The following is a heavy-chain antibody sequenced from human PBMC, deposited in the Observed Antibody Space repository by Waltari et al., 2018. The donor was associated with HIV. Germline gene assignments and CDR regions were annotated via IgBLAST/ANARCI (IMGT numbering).Heavy chain of an antibody. V-gene: IGHV4-59*01. CDR3: ARGTGVRFCSS. J-gene: IGHJ5*02. CDR1: GDSINTYF. Sequence: QVQMQESGPGLVKPSETLSLTCTVSGDSINTYFWNWFRQPPGKGLEWIGYIYSTGTTNYTPSLKSRVTMSVDTSKNQFALKVRSVTAADTAVYYCARGTGVRFCSSWGQGTLVTVSS. D-gene: IGHD3-3*01. CDR2: IYSTGTT.